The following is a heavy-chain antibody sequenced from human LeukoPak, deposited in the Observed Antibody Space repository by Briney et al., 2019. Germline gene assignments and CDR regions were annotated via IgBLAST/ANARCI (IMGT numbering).Heavy chain of an antibody. D-gene: IGHD3-3*01. V-gene: IGHV3-23*01. Sequence: PGGSLRLSCAASGFTFSGYAMSWVRQAPGKGLEWVSAISGSGGSTYYADSVKGRFTISRDNSKNTLYLQMNSLRAEDTAVYYCAKDITTIFGVATSIWDAFDIWGQGTMVTVSS. J-gene: IGHJ3*02. CDR3: AKDITTIFGVATSIWDAFDI. CDR2: ISGSGGST. CDR1: GFTFSGYA.